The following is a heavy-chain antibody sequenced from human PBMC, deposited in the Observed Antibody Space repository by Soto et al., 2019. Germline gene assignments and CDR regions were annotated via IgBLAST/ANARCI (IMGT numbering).Heavy chain of an antibody. CDR1: GGSISSSSYY. J-gene: IGHJ2*01. Sequence: SETLSLTCTVSGGSISSSSYYWGWIRQPPGKGLEWIGSIYYSGSTYYNPSLKSRVTISVDTSNNQFSLKLSSVTAADTAVYYCAGTIFGVVIIDWYFDLWGRGTLVTVSS. D-gene: IGHD3-3*01. CDR2: IYYSGST. V-gene: IGHV4-39*01. CDR3: AGTIFGVVIIDWYFDL.